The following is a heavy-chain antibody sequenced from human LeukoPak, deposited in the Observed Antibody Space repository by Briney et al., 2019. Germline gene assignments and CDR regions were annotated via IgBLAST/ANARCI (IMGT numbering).Heavy chain of an antibody. Sequence: PGGSLRLSCAASGFIFSSYWMSWVRQAPGKGLEWVANIKQDGSEKSYVDSVKGRFTISRDNAKNSLYLQMNSLRAEDTAVYYCARDYSSGWYVNYWGQGTQVTVSS. CDR1: GFIFSSYW. J-gene: IGHJ4*02. CDR3: ARDYSSGWYVNY. V-gene: IGHV3-7*01. D-gene: IGHD6-19*01. CDR2: IKQDGSEK.